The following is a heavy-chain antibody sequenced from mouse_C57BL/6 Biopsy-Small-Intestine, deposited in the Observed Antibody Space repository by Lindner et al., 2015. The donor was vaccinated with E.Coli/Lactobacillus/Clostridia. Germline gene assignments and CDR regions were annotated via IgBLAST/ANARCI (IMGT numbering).Heavy chain of an antibody. D-gene: IGHD4-1*01. CDR2: IYPGDGDT. CDR1: GYAFSDYW. Sequence: VQLQESGAELVKPGASVKISCKASGYAFSDYWMNWVKQRPGKGLEWIGQIYPGDGDTNYNGKFKGKATLTADKSSSTAYMQLSRLTSEDSAVYFCARGLGRRYFDYWGQGTTLTVSS. J-gene: IGHJ2*01. CDR3: ARGLGRRYFDY. V-gene: IGHV1-80*01.